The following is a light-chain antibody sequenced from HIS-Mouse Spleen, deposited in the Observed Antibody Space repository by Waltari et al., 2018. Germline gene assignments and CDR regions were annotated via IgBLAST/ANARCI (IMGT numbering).Light chain of an antibody. V-gene: IGLV1-51*01. CDR3: GTWDSSLSAGV. Sequence: QSVLTQPPSVSAAPGQKATIPCPGSRPTLANNFLSWYQQHPGTAPKLLIYDNNKRPSGIPDRFSGSKSGTSATLGITGLQTGDEADYYCGTWDSSLSAGVFGGGTKLTVL. J-gene: IGLJ2*01. CDR2: DNN. CDR1: RPTLANNF.